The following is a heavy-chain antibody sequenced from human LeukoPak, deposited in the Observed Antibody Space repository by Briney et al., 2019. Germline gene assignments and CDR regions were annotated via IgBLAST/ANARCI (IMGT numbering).Heavy chain of an antibody. CDR3: AKGDKWELLGAFDV. V-gene: IGHV1-69*02. CDR1: GVTFSSYS. D-gene: IGHD1-26*01. J-gene: IGHJ3*01. Sequence: GASVKVSCKASGVTFSSYSITWVRQAPGQGLEWMGRIIPILGIASYAQKFQGRVTITADKSTSTAYMELSSLRAEDTAVYYCAKGDKWELLGAFDVWGQGTMVTVSS. CDR2: IIPILGIA.